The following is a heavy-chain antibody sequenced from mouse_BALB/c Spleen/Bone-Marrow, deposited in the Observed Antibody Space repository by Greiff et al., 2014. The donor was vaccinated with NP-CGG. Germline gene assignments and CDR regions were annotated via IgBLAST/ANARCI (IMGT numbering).Heavy chain of an antibody. D-gene: IGHD1-1*01. J-gene: IGHJ4*01. CDR1: GFNIKDTY. CDR3: ARYYYRTMDY. CDR2: IYPANGNT. V-gene: IGHV14-3*02. Sequence: EVQLQQSGAELVKPGASVKLSCTASGFNIKDTYMHWVKQRPEQGLEWIGRIYPANGNTKYDPKFQGRATVTADTSSSTAYLQLSSLTSEDTAVYYCARYYYRTMDYWGQGTSVTVSS.